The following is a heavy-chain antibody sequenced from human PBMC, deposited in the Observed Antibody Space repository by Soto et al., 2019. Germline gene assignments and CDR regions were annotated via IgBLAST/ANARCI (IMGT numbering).Heavy chain of an antibody. CDR1: GFSLSIAGMG. V-gene: IGHV2-26*01. D-gene: IGHD6-19*01. CDR3: ARMTHRSGGEGFDY. CDR2: IFSNDEK. Sequence: QVTLKESGPVLLKPTETLTLTCTVSGFSLSIAGMGVSWVRQPPGKALEWLAHIFSNDEKSYNTSLKSRLTISKDSSRGQVVLTITNMDPMDTATYYCARMTHRSGGEGFDYWGQGTLVPVSS. J-gene: IGHJ4*02.